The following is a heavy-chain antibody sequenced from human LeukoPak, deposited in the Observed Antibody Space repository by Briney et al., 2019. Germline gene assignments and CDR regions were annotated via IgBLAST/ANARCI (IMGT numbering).Heavy chain of an antibody. J-gene: IGHJ3*02. D-gene: IGHD3-22*01. CDR2: ISYDGSNK. CDR1: GFTFSSYA. V-gene: IGHV3-30-3*01. Sequence: GGSLRLSCAASGFTFSSYAMHWVRQAPGKGLEWVAVISYDGSNKYYADSVKGRFTISRDNSKNTLYLQMNSLRAEDTAVYYCARAGGYYDSSGNDAFDIWGQGTMVTVSS. CDR3: ARAGGYYDSSGNDAFDI.